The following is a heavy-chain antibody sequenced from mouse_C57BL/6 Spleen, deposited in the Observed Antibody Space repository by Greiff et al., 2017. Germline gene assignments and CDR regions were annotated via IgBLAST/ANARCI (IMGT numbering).Heavy chain of an antibody. D-gene: IGHD2-3*01. CDR1: GYTFTSYW. Sequence: QVQLQQPGAELVKPGASVKMSCKASGYTFTSYWITWVKQRPGQGLEWIGDIYPGSGSTNYNEKFKSKATLTVDTSSSTAYMQLSSLTSEDAAVYYCARSYDGYDAAYGGQGTRGTVSA. CDR3: ARSYDGYDAAY. CDR2: IYPGSGST. V-gene: IGHV1-55*01. J-gene: IGHJ3*01.